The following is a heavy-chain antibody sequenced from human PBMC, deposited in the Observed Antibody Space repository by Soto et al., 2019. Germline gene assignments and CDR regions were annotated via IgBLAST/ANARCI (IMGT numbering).Heavy chain of an antibody. Sequence: SVKVSCKASGGTFSSYAISWVRQAPGQGLEWMGGIIPIFGTANYAQKFQGRVTITADKSTSTAYMELSSLRSEDTAVYYCASSESKDYYDSSGYYFAFDYWGQGTLVTVSS. CDR2: IIPIFGTA. CDR1: GGTFSSYA. J-gene: IGHJ4*02. V-gene: IGHV1-69*06. D-gene: IGHD3-22*01. CDR3: ASSESKDYYDSSGYYFAFDY.